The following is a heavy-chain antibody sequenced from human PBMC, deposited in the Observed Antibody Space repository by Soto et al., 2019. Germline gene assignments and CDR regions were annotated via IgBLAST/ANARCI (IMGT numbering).Heavy chain of an antibody. CDR2: IKQDGSEK. J-gene: IGHJ5*02. CDR1: GFTFSSYW. Sequence: AGGSLRLSCAASGFTFSSYWMSWVRQAPGKGLEWVANIKQDGSEKYYVDSVKGRFTISRDNAKNSLYLQMNSLRAEDTAVYYCARDDAAARPCWFDPWGQGTLVTVSS. V-gene: IGHV3-7*03. D-gene: IGHD6-6*01. CDR3: ARDDAAARPCWFDP.